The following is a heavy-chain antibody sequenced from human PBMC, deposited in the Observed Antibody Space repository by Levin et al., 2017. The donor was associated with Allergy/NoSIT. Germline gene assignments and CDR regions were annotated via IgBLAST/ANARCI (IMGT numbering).Heavy chain of an antibody. CDR3: ARDYDFWSGYTNYYYGMDV. J-gene: IGHJ6*02. V-gene: IGHV3-11*01. CDR1: GFPFSDYY. Sequence: LSLTCAASGFPFSDYYMSWIRQAPGKGLEWVSYISSSGSTIYYADSVKGRFTISRDNAKNSLYLQMNSLRAEDTAVYYCARDYDFWSGYTNYYYGMDVWGQGTTVTVSS. CDR2: ISSSGSTI. D-gene: IGHD3-3*01.